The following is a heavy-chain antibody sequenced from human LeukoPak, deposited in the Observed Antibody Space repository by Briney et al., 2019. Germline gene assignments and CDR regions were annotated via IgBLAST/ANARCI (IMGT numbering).Heavy chain of an antibody. CDR3: ARGMTGSYFGHFDY. CDR1: GFTFSTYG. Sequence: GGSLRLSCAASGFTFSTYGMNWVRQAPGKGLERVSIITSGVGITYYADSVKGRFTISRDNFRNTLYLQMNSLRAEDTAVYYCARGMTGSYFGHFDYWGQGTLVTVSS. CDR2: ITSGVGIT. V-gene: IGHV3-23*01. D-gene: IGHD1-26*01. J-gene: IGHJ4*02.